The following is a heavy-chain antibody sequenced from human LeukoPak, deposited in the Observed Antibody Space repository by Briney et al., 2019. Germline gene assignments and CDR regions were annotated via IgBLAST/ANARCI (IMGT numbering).Heavy chain of an antibody. Sequence: SETLSLTCAVYGGSFTAFFWSWIRQSPEKGLEGIGEISHNGSTSYSPSFKSRVTITVDASTNQFSLHVKSVSAADTAVYYCARRRLRYHPGFDPWGQGTLVTVSS. D-gene: IGHD3-9*01. CDR1: GGSFTAFF. CDR3: ARRRLRYHPGFDP. J-gene: IGHJ5*02. V-gene: IGHV4-34*01. CDR2: ISHNGST.